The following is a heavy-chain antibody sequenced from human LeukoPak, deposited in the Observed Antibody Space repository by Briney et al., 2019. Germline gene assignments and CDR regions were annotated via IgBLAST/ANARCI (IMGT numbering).Heavy chain of an antibody. J-gene: IGHJ4*02. CDR2: ISGDGDDT. CDR1: GFTFEDYA. CDR3: AKFGLTGHYYFDY. V-gene: IGHV3-43*02. Sequence: GGSLRLSCATSGFTFEDYAMHWVRQVPGKGLEWVSLISGDGDDTYYVDSVKGRFTISRDDSKNTLYLQMNSLRAEDTAVYYCAKFGLTGHYYFDYWGQGTLVTVSS. D-gene: IGHD7-27*01.